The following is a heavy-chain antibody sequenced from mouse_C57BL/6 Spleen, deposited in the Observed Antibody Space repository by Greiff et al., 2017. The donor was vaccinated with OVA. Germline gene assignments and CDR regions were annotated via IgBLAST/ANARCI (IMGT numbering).Heavy chain of an antibody. D-gene: IGHD2-3*01. CDR1: GFSLTSYG. CDR2: IWSGGST. CDR3: ARTDGYYWYFDV. Sequence: VHLVESGPGLVQPSQSLSITCTVSGFSLTSYGVHWVRQSPGKGLEWLGVIWSGGSTDYNAAFISRLSISKGNSKSQVFFKMNSLQADDTAIYYCARTDGYYWYFDVWGTGTTVTVSS. V-gene: IGHV2-2*01. J-gene: IGHJ1*03.